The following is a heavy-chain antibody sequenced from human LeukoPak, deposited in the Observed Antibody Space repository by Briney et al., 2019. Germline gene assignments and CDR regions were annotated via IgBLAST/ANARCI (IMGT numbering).Heavy chain of an antibody. Sequence: GGSLRLSCAASGFTFINAWMSWVRQAPGKGLEWAGRIKSKTDGGTTDYAAPVKGRFTISRDDSKNTLYLQMNSLKTEDTAVYYCTTGYHWRQGTLVTVSS. CDR2: IKSKTDGGTT. CDR3: TTGYH. CDR1: GFTFINAW. V-gene: IGHV3-15*01. J-gene: IGHJ5*02.